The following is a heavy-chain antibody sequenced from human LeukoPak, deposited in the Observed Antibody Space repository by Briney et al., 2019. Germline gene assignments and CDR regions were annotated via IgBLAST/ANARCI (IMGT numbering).Heavy chain of an antibody. CDR2: IHRSGST. CDR3: ARGGFLVQNHFDH. Sequence: SETLSLTCTVSGGSISSGRYYWSWIRQPAGKGLEWIVRIHRSGSTASNPSVKSRVTISVDTSKTQFSLKFNSVTAADTAVYYCARGGFLVQNHFDHWGQGTLVTVSS. J-gene: IGHJ5*02. D-gene: IGHD3-3*01. V-gene: IGHV4-61*02. CDR1: GGSISSGRYY.